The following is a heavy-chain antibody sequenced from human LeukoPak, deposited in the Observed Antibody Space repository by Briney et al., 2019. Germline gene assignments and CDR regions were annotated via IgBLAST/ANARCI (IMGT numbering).Heavy chain of an antibody. J-gene: IGHJ4*02. CDR3: VRQGGWGGAASLIDF. Sequence: SETLSLTCTVSGVSIRTSTHYWAWLRPPPGQGLEWIASMFYGGSTYYNASLRSRLSLSVDTSRNQFSLKLTSVTASDTAIFYCVRQGGWGGAASLIDFWGQGTLVTVSS. D-gene: IGHD2-15*01. CDR2: MFYGGST. CDR1: GVSIRTSTHY. V-gene: IGHV4-39*01.